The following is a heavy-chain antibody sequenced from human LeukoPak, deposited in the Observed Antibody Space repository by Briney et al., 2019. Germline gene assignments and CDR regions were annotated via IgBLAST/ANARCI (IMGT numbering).Heavy chain of an antibody. CDR1: GGTFSSYA. CDR2: IIPIFGTA. CDR3: AREKAVERWLQWDDAFDI. V-gene: IGHV1-69*05. D-gene: IGHD5-24*01. Sequence: SVKVSCKASGGTFSSYAISWVRQAPGQGLEWMGGIIPIFGTANYAQKFQGRVTITTDESTSTAYMELSSLRSEDTAVYYCAREKAVERWLQWDDAFDIWGQGTMVTVSS. J-gene: IGHJ3*02.